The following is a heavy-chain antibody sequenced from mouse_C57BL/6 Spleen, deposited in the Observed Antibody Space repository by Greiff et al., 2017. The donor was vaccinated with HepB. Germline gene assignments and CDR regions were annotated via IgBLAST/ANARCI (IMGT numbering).Heavy chain of an antibody. D-gene: IGHD1-1*01. CDR3: ARDSYYYGSSYFDY. Sequence: EVHLVESEGGLVQPGSSMKLSCTASGFTFSDYYMAWVRQVPEKGLEWVANINYDGSSTYYLDSLKSRFIISRDNAKNILYLQMSSLKSEDTATYYCARDSYYYGSSYFDYWGQGTTLTVSS. V-gene: IGHV5-16*01. CDR1: GFTFSDYY. J-gene: IGHJ2*01. CDR2: INYDGSST.